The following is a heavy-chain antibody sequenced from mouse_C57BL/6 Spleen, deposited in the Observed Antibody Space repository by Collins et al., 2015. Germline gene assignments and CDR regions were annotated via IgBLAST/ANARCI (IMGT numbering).Heavy chain of an antibody. CDR2: IDPANGNT. CDR1: GFNXKNTY. Sequence: EVQLQQSVAELVRPGASVRLSCTVSGFNXKNTYMHWVKQRPEQGLEWIGRIDPANGNTKYAPKFQGKATITADTSSNTAYLQLSSLTSEDTAIYYCARPYGNSPSYWGQGTALTVSS. CDR3: ARPYGNSPSY. V-gene: IGHV14-3*01. D-gene: IGHD1-1*01. J-gene: IGHJ2*01.